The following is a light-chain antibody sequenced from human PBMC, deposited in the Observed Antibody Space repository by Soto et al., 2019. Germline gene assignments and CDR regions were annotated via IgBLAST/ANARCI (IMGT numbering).Light chain of an antibody. V-gene: IGKV4-1*01. J-gene: IGKJ4*01. CDR1: QSIFYTSTARHH. CDR3: QQYFSVPVT. Sequence: DIVMTQSRDSLAVSLGEKANITCKSSQSIFYTSTARHHLAWYQQRPGQPPNLLIYWASTRESGVPDRFSGSGSGTDFTLANSSLQAEDAAVYYCQQYFSVPVTFGGGTKLEIK. CDR2: WAS.